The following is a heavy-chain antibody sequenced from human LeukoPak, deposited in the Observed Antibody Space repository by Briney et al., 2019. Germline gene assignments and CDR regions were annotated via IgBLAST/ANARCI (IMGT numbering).Heavy chain of an antibody. CDR3: AKGAVAGNYYYYGMDV. CDR1: GFTFSNYA. Sequence: GSLRLSCAASGFTFSNYAMSWVRQAPGKGLEWVSAISGSGGSTYYADSVKGRFTISRDNSKNTLYLQMNSLRAEDTAVYYCAKGAVAGNYYYYGMDVWGQGTTVTVSS. V-gene: IGHV3-23*01. CDR2: ISGSGGST. J-gene: IGHJ6*02. D-gene: IGHD6-19*01.